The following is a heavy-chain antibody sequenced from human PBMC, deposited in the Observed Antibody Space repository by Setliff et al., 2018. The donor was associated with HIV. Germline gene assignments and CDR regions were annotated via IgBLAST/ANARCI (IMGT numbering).Heavy chain of an antibody. D-gene: IGHD6-13*01. CDR1: GGSISSSDYY. Sequence: SEILSLTCTVSGGSISSSDYYWGWIRQPPGKGLEWIGSIYYTGRSFHNPSLKSRITISVDTSKNQFSLKLSSVTAADTAVYFCARGRGSSSSWPIDYWGQGTLVTVSS. V-gene: IGHV4-39*07. J-gene: IGHJ4*02. CDR3: ARGRGSSSSWPIDY. CDR2: IYYTGRS.